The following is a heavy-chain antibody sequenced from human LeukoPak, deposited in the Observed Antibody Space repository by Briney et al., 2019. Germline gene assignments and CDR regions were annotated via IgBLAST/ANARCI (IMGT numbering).Heavy chain of an antibody. CDR3: AKDDAWLQYGN. D-gene: IGHD5-24*01. V-gene: IGHV3-23*01. J-gene: IGHJ4*02. Sequence: GGSLRLSCAASGFTFNISAMSWVRQAPGKGLECVSPISGSGGSTYYADSVKGRFTISRDNSKGTVYLQMNSLRPEDTAVYYCAKDDAWLQYGNWGRGTLVTVSS. CDR1: GFTFNISA. CDR2: ISGSGGST.